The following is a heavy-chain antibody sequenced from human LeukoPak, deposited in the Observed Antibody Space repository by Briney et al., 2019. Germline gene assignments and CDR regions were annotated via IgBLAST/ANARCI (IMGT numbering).Heavy chain of an antibody. CDR1: GGSISSYY. CDR2: IYTSGST. CDR3: ASLGYSSGWYGDAFDI. Sequence: ASETLSLTCTVSGGSISSYYWSWIRQPAGKGLEWIGRIYTSGSTNYNPSLKSRVTMSVDTSKNQFSLKLSSVTAADTAVYYCASLGYSSGWYGDAFDIWGQGTMVTVSS. D-gene: IGHD6-19*01. J-gene: IGHJ3*02. V-gene: IGHV4-4*07.